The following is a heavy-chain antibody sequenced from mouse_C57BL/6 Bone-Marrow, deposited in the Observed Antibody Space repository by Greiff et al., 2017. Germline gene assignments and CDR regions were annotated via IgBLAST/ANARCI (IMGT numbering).Heavy chain of an antibody. CDR1: GYTFTSYG. CDR2: IYPRSGNT. J-gene: IGHJ3*01. CDR3: SRNDYDGFAY. D-gene: IGHD2-4*01. V-gene: IGHV1-81*01. Sequence: QVQLKQSGAELARPGASVKLSCKASGYTFTSYGISWVKQRTGQGLEWIGEIYPRSGNTYYNEKFKGKATLTADKSSSTAYMERRSLTAEASAVYFWSRNDYDGFAYGGQGTRVTVSA.